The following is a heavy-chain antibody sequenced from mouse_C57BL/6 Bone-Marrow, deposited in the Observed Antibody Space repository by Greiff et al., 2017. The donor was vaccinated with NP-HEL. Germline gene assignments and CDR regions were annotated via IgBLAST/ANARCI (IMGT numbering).Heavy chain of an antibody. CDR1: GYTFTSYW. CDR2: IYPGSGST. Sequence: QVQLQQPGAELVKPGASVKMSCKASGYTFTSYWITWVKQRPGQGLEWIGDIYPGSGSTNYNEKFKSKATLTVDTSSSTAYIQLSSLPSEDSAVYYCARGAYGSPWFAYWGQGTLVTVSA. CDR3: ARGAYGSPWFAY. D-gene: IGHD1-1*01. J-gene: IGHJ3*01. V-gene: IGHV1-55*01.